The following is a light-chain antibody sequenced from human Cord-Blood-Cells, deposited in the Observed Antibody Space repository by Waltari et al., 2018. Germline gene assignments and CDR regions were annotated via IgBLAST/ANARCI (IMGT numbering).Light chain of an antibody. CDR3: QVWDSSTVV. Sequence: SYELTQPLSVSVALGQPARITCRGKNIGSQNVHWYQQKPGQAPVLVIYRDSNRPSGIPERFSGSNSGNTATLTISRAQAGDEADYYCQVWDSSTVVFGGGTKLTVL. CDR1: NIGSQN. V-gene: IGLV3-9*01. CDR2: RDS. J-gene: IGLJ2*01.